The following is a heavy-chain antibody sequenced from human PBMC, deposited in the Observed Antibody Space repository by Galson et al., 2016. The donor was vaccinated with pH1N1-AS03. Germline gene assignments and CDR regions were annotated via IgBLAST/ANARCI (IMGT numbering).Heavy chain of an antibody. CDR3: ATNIEQRYTSKWYKFDH. Sequence: SLRLSCAASGFTFSSYSVNWVRQTPGKGLEWVSSISSRSSDIYYADSVKGRFTISRDNARRSLYLQMNSLRAEDTAVYYCATNIEQRYTSKWYKFDHWGPRTLVTVSS. V-gene: IGHV3-21*04. D-gene: IGHD6-13*01. CDR1: GFTFSSYS. J-gene: IGHJ4*02. CDR2: ISSRSSDI.